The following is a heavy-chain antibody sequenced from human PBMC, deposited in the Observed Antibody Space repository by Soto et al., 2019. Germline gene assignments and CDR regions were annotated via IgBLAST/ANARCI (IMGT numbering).Heavy chain of an antibody. CDR2: INHSGST. D-gene: IGHD3-9*01. Sequence: QVQLQQWGAGLLKPSETLSLTCAVYGGSFSGYYWSWIRQPPGKGLEWIGEINHSGSTNYNPSLKSRVTISVDTSKSQFSLKLSSVTAADTAVYYCARGLRLRYFDIWGQGTLVTVSS. CDR1: GGSFSGYY. V-gene: IGHV4-34*01. J-gene: IGHJ4*02. CDR3: ARGLRLRYFDI.